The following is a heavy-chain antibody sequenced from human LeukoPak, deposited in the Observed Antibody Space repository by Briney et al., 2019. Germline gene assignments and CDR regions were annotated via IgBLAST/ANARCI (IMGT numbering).Heavy chain of an antibody. J-gene: IGHJ4*02. CDR1: GFTFTHFG. CDR3: AKIVGSGSRTF. V-gene: IGHV3-30*02. D-gene: IGHD1-26*01. Sequence: GGSLRLSCLASGFTFTHFGMHWVRQAPGKGLEWVTFIQYDGIDKYYADPMKGRFSISRDDSKNTIYLQMNSLKPEDTAVYYCAKIVGSGSRTFWGQGTLVIVSS. CDR2: IQYDGIDK.